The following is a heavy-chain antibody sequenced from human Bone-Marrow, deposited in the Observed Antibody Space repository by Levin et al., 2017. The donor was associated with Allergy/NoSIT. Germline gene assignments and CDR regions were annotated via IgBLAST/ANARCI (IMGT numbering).Heavy chain of an antibody. CDR3: ARAVPTTASLQLDYHYGMDV. V-gene: IGHV3-23*01. CDR2: ISSSGSST. CDR1: GFTFNKFA. D-gene: IGHD5-24*01. Sequence: GESLKISCGASGFTFNKFAMSWVRQAPGKGLEWVSGISSSGSSTYYADSVKGRFTISRDNSKNTLNLQMNGLRAEDAALYFCARAVPTTASLQLDYHYGMDVWGQGTRISVSS. J-gene: IGHJ6*02.